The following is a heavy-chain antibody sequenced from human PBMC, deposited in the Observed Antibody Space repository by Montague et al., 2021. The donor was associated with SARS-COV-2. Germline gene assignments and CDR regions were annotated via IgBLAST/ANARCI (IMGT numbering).Heavy chain of an antibody. J-gene: IGHJ4*02. CDR1: GFTFRSYW. Sequence: SLRLSCAASGFTFRSYWMHWVRQVPGRGPIWVSRIEPDGTSTNYAASVKGRFTISRDNAKNTLSLQLNNLRAEDTAVYYCVRPLWFGDSDYFFDSWGQGTLVTVSS. CDR3: VRPLWFGDSDYFFDS. D-gene: IGHD3-10*01. CDR2: IEPDGTST. V-gene: IGHV3-74*01.